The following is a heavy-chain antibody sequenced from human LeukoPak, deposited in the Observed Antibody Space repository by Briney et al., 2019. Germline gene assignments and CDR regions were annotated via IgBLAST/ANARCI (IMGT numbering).Heavy chain of an antibody. D-gene: IGHD6-19*01. CDR3: ARGGKRAVAGGYYYMDV. V-gene: IGHV1-46*01. J-gene: IGHJ6*03. CDR1: GYTFTSYY. CDR2: INPSGGST. Sequence: ASVKVSCKASGYTFTSYYMHWVRQAPGQGLEWMGIINPSGGSTSYAQKFQGRVTMTRDTFTSTVYMELSSLRSEDTAVYYCARGGKRAVAGGYYYMDVWGKGTTVTVSS.